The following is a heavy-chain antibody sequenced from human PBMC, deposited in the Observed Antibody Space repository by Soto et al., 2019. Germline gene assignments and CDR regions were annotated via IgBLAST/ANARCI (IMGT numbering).Heavy chain of an antibody. J-gene: IGHJ4*02. V-gene: IGHV3-48*03. D-gene: IGHD1-1*01. CDR2: ISSSGSTI. CDR1: GFTFSSYE. Sequence: EVQLVESGGGLVQPGGSLILSCAAPGFTFSSYEMNWVRQAPGKGRDWVSYISSSGSTIYYADSVKGRFTISRDNAKNSLYLQMNSLRAEDTDVYYCARVSRERWGRCYFDYWGQGTLVTVSS. CDR3: ARVSRERWGRCYFDY.